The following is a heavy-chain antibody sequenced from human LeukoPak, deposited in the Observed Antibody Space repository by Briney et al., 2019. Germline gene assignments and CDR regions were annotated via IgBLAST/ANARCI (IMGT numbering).Heavy chain of an antibody. CDR1: GYTFTSYG. J-gene: IGHJ4*02. D-gene: IGHD2-2*01. Sequence: ASVKVSCKASGYTFTSYGISWVRQAPGQGLEWMGWISAYNGHTNYAQKFQDRVTMTTDTSTSTAHMELRSLRSDDTAVYYCAKLQPVVIPAAMLGFDYWGQGILVTVSS. CDR2: ISAYNGHT. V-gene: IGHV1-18*01. CDR3: AKLQPVVIPAAMLGFDY.